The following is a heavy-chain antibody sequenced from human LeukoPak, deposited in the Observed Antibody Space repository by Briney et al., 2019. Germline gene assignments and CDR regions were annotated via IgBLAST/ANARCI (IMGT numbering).Heavy chain of an antibody. CDR2: INPNSGGT. V-gene: IGHV1-2*02. D-gene: IGHD6-13*01. CDR3: ARADIAAGDAFDI. CDR1: GYTFTGYY. J-gene: IGHJ3*02. Sequence: GASVKVSCKASGYTFTGYYMHWVRQAPGQGLEWMGWINPNSGGTNYAQKFQGRVTMTRDTSISTAYMELSRLRSDDTAVYYCARADIAAGDAFDIWGQGTMVTVTS.